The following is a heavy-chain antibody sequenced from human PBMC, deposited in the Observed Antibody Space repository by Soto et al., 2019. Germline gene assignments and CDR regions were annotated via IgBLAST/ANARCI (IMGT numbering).Heavy chain of an antibody. J-gene: IGHJ6*02. D-gene: IGHD3-3*01. V-gene: IGHV3-30*03. CDR2: ISYDGSKK. Sequence: GGSLRLSCAASGFTFSDYAMHWIRQPPGKGLEWVAFISYDGSKKFYADPMKGRHTISRDNSKNTLYLQMNSLRAEDMSLYYCTTLSITIFGVVLMDVWGQGTTVTVSS. CDR3: TTLSITIFGVVLMDV. CDR1: GFTFSDYA.